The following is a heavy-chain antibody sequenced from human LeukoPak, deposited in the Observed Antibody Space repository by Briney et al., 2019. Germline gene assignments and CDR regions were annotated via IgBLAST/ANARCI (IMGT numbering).Heavy chain of an antibody. J-gene: IGHJ4*02. V-gene: IGHV4-30-2*01. D-gene: IGHD3-22*01. CDR1: GGSISSGGYY. CDR3: ARDSRYDSSGYYKTTL. CDR2: IYHSGST. Sequence: PSQTLSLTCTVSGGSISSGGYYWSWIRQPPGKGLEWIGYIYHSGSTYYNPSLKSRVTISVDRSKNQFSLKLSSVTAADTAVYYCARDSRYDSSGYYKTTLWGQGTLVTVSS.